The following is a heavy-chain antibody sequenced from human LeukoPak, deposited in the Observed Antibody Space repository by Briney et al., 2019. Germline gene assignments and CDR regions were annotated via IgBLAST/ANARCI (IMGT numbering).Heavy chain of an antibody. CDR1: GFTFSSYA. D-gene: IGHD3-10*01. CDR2: ISGSGGGS. J-gene: IGHJ4*02. Sequence: GGSLRLSCAASGFTFSSYAMSWVRQAPGKGLEWVSSISGSGGGSYYAGSVKGPFTLSRDNSKNTLFLQMNSLRAEDTAVYYCAKLGGAGTYWPFDYWGQGTLVTVSS. CDR3: AKLGGAGTYWPFDY. V-gene: IGHV3-23*01.